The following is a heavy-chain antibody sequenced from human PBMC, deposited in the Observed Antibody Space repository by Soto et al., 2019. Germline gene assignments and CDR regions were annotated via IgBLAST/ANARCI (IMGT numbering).Heavy chain of an antibody. Sequence: EVQLVESGGGLVQPGGSLRLSCAASGFTVSSNYMSWVRQAPGKGLEWVSVIYSGGSTYYADSVKGRFTISRDNSKNTLYLQRNSLRAEDTAVYYCARGPFAGDYIFDYWGQGTLDTVSS. D-gene: IGHD4-17*01. J-gene: IGHJ4*02. CDR2: IYSGGST. V-gene: IGHV3-66*01. CDR1: GFTVSSNY. CDR3: ARGPFAGDYIFDY.